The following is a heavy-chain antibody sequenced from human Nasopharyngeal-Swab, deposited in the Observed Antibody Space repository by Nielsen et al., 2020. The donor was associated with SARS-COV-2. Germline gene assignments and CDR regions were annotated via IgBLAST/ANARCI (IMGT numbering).Heavy chain of an antibody. V-gene: IGHV3-7*01. CDR3: ARDRYSSE. J-gene: IGHJ4*02. CDR1: GFTFGRFW. CDR2: IKEDGSET. Sequence: GESPKISCAASGFTFGRFWMTWVRQAPGKGLEWVANIKEDGSETNYVESVKGRFTISRDNAKNSLYLQMNSLRAEDTAVYHCARDRYSSEWGQGSLVTVSS. D-gene: IGHD6-19*01.